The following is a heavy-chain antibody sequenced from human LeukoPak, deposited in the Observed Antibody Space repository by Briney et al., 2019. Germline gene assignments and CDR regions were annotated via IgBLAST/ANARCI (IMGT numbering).Heavy chain of an antibody. Sequence: PGGSLRLTCAAYGFTLDDYPMHWVRQPPRKGLDWVPGITCNSGTVAYADSVKGRFTISRDNAKNSLYLQMNSLRVEDTALYYCAKGSLRVGANLVGAFDIWGQGTMVTVSS. J-gene: IGHJ3*02. V-gene: IGHV3-9*01. CDR1: GFTLDDYP. CDR3: AKGSLRVGANLVGAFDI. D-gene: IGHD1-26*01. CDR2: ITCNSGTV.